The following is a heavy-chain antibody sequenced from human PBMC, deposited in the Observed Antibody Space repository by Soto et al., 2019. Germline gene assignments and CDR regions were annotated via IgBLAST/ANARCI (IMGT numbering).Heavy chain of an antibody. CDR3: ASISPYDSSPVDWFDP. D-gene: IGHD3-22*01. CDR1: GGSISSGGYY. CDR2: IYYSGST. V-gene: IGHV4-31*03. Sequence: QVQLQESGPGLVKPSQTLSLTCTVSGGSISSGGYYWSWIRQHPGKGLEWIGYIYYSGSTYYNPSLKSRVTISVDTSKNQFSLKLSSVTAADTAVYYCASISPYDSSPVDWFDPWGQGTLVTVSS. J-gene: IGHJ5*02.